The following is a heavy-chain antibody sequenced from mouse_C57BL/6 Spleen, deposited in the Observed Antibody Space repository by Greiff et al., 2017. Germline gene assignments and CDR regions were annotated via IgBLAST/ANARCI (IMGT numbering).Heavy chain of an antibody. CDR3: AISVYAPYYCDY. D-gene: IGHD1-1*01. CDR1: GYTFTSYW. CDR2: IAPNSGGT. J-gene: IGHJ2*01. V-gene: IGHV1-72*01. Sequence: QVQLQQPGAELVKPGASVKLSCKASGYTFTSYWMHWVKQRPGRGLEWIGRIAPNSGGTKYNEKFKSKATLTVDKPSSTAYMQLSSLTSEDSAVYYCAISVYAPYYCDYWGQGTTLTVSA.